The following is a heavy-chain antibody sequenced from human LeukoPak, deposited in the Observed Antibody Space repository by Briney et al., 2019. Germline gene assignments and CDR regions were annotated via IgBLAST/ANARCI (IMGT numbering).Heavy chain of an antibody. CDR3: ARDKYRDAVDY. CDR1: GFTFSSYW. CDR2: IKQDGSEK. Sequence: GGSLRLSCAASGFTFSSYWMSWVRQAPGKGLEWVANIKQDGSEKYCVDSVKGRFTISRDNAKNSLYLQMNSLRAEDTAVYYCARDKYRDAVDYWGQGTLVTVSS. V-gene: IGHV3-7*01. D-gene: IGHD2-2*01. J-gene: IGHJ4*02.